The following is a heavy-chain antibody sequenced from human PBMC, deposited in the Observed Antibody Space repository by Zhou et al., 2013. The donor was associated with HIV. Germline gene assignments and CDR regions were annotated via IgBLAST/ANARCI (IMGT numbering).Heavy chain of an antibody. Sequence: QVQLVQSGAEVKKPGSSVKVSCKASGGTFSSFAFSWVRQAPGQGLEWMGGIIPVYGATNYVQKFQGRVTITTDESTSTVYMELSSLRSEDTAVYYCARDSHYYDSSGYTPWGQGTLVTVSS. D-gene: IGHD3-22*01. CDR2: IIPVYGAT. CDR3: ARDSHYYDSSGYTP. CDR1: GGTFSSFA. V-gene: IGHV1-69*05. J-gene: IGHJ5*02.